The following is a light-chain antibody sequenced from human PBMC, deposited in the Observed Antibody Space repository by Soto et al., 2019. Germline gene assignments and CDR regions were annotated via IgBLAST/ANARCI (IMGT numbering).Light chain of an antibody. J-gene: IGKJ4*01. CDR1: QSISDT. Sequence: EIVMTQSPATLSVSPGGRATLSCRASQSISDTLAWYQQKPGQAPRLLIYGASTRAPGFPARFSGSGSGTDFTLTISSLQSEDFAVYYCQQYNSWPLTFGGGTKVDI. CDR3: QQYNSWPLT. CDR2: GAS. V-gene: IGKV3-15*01.